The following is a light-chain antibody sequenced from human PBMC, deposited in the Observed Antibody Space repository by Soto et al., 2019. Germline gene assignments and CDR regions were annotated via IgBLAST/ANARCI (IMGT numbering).Light chain of an antibody. V-gene: IGKV3-20*01. CDR3: HQYGSSPQT. CDR1: QSVSSNY. J-gene: IGKJ1*01. CDR2: GAS. Sequence: EFVLTQSPGTLSLSPGERATLSCRASQSVSSNYLAWYQQKPGQAPRLLIYGASTRATGIADRFSGSGSGRGVILSISRLEPEDFAVYYCHQYGSSPQTFGQGTKVEIK.